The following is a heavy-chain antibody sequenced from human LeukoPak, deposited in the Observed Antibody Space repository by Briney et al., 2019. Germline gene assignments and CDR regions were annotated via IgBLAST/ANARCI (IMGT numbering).Heavy chain of an antibody. D-gene: IGHD3-22*01. CDR3: AKRRYYDDSAFDY. Sequence: SETLSLTCTVSGGSISSGSYYWSWIRQPAGKGLEWIGRIYTSGSTDYNPSLKSRVTISVDTSKNQFSLNLSSVTAADTALYYCAKRRYYDDSAFDYWGQGTLVTVSS. CDR2: IYTSGST. V-gene: IGHV4-61*02. J-gene: IGHJ4*02. CDR1: GGSISSGSYY.